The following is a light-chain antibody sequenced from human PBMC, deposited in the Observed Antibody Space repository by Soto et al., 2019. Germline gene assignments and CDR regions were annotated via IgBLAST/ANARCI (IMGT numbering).Light chain of an antibody. V-gene: IGLV2-14*01. CDR3: SSNTSSSIVV. Sequence: QSALTQPASVSGSPGQSITISCTGTSSDVGGYNYVSWYQQHTGKAPKLMIYDVSNRPSGVSNRFSGSKSGNTASLTISGIQAEDEADYYCSSNTSSSIVVFGGGTKLTVL. CDR2: DVS. CDR1: SSDVGGYNY. J-gene: IGLJ2*01.